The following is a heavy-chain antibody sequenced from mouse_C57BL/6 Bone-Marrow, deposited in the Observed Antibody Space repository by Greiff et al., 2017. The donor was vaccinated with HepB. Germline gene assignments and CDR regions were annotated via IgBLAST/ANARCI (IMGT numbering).Heavy chain of an antibody. D-gene: IGHD1-1*01. V-gene: IGHV1-76*01. CDR3: ARDYYGSSYGYYYAMDY. Sequence: QVQLQQSGAELVRPGASVKLSCKASGYTFTDYYINWVKQRPGQGLEWIARIYPGSGNTYYNEKFKGKATLTAEKSSSTAYMQLSSLTSEDSAVYFCARDYYGSSYGYYYAMDYWGQGTSVTVSS. CDR2: IYPGSGNT. J-gene: IGHJ4*01. CDR1: GYTFTDYY.